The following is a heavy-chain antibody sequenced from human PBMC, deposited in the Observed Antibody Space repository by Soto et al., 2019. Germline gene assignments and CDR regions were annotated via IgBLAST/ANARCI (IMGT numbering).Heavy chain of an antibody. Sequence: EVELVESGGGLVQPGGSLTLSCAASGFSFKNAWMNWVRQAPGKGLEWVGRIKNKNDGGTTDYAAFVKGRFTISRDASENTLYLHMNGLKTEDTGVYFCTGLWFGEIYNYWGQGSLVTVPS. V-gene: IGHV3-15*07. CDR2: IKNKNDGGTT. J-gene: IGHJ4*01. D-gene: IGHD3-10*01. CDR3: TGLWFGEIYNY. CDR1: GFSFKNAW.